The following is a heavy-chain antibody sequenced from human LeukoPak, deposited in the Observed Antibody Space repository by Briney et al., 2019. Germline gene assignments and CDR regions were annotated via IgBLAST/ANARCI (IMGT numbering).Heavy chain of an antibody. CDR3: ARGRGYGGNYLRAFDI. CDR2: NSGST. CDR1: GGSIGSYF. V-gene: IGHV4-59*08. J-gene: IGHJ3*02. D-gene: IGHD1-26*01. Sequence: PSETLGLTCTVSGGSIGSYFWSWIRQPPGKGLEWIGYNSGSTKYNPSLKSRVTISVDTSKNQFSLKLSSVTAADTAVYYCARGRGYGGNYLRAFDIWGQGTMVTVSS.